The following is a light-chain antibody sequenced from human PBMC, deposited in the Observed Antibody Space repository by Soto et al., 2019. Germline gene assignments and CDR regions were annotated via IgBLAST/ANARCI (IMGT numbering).Light chain of an antibody. CDR3: QQLHGYPIT. CDR1: QTISSW. J-gene: IGKJ5*01. V-gene: IGKV1-5*03. CDR2: KAS. Sequence: DIQMTQSPSTLSGSVGDRVTITCRASQTISSWLAWYQQKPGKAPKLLIYKASSLESGVPSRFSGSGSGTHFTLTISSLQPEDFATYYCQQLHGYPITFGQGTRLENK.